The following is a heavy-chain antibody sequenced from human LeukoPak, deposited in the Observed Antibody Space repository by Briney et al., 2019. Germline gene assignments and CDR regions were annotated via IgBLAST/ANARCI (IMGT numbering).Heavy chain of an antibody. CDR1: GYTFTSYY. V-gene: IGHV1-46*01. J-gene: IGHJ6*04. CDR3: AREPGEYGMDV. CDR2: INPSGGST. Sequence: ASVKVSCEASGYTFTSYYMHWVRQAPGQGLEWMGIINPSGGSTSYAQKFQGRVTMTRDTSTSTVYMELSSLRSEDTAVYYCAREPGEYGMDVWGKGTTVTVSS. D-gene: IGHD3-10*01.